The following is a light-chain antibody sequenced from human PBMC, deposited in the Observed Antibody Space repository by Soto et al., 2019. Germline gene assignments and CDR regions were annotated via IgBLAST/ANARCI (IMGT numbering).Light chain of an antibody. CDR3: LQYNSYPWT. J-gene: IGKJ1*01. CDR1: QGIRND. CDR2: DAS. V-gene: IGKV1-17*02. Sequence: IQMTQSPSSLSASVGDRVTITCRASQGIRNDLGWYQQKPGKAPKLMIYDASSLQSGVSSRFSGSGSGTDFTLTISDLQPEDFASYYCLQYNSYPWTFGQGTKVDNK.